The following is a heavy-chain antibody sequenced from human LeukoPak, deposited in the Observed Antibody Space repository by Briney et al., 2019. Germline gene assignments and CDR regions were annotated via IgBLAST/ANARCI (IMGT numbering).Heavy chain of an antibody. Sequence: GGSLRLSCAASGFTFTTYSINWVRQAPGPGLEWGSYIRSRDRIIYYADSVKGRFTISTDNAENSLYLQMNSLRTEDTAVYYCASGGAQRWLQFWGQGTMVTVSS. D-gene: IGHD5-24*01. V-gene: IGHV3-48*01. CDR1: GFTFTTYS. CDR2: IRSRDRII. CDR3: ASGGAQRWLQF. J-gene: IGHJ3*01.